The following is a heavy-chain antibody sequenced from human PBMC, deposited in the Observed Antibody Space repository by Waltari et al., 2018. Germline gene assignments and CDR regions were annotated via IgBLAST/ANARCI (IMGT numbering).Heavy chain of an antibody. CDR3: ARGPDYYGSGSYYRT. V-gene: IGHV1-2*02. Sequence: QVQLVQSGAEVKKPGASVKVSCKASGYTFTGYYMHWVRQAPGQGLEWMGWINPNSGGTNYAQKFQGRVTMTRDTSISTAYMELSRLRSDDTAVYYCARGPDYYGSGSYYRTWGQGTLVTVSS. D-gene: IGHD3-10*01. J-gene: IGHJ5*02. CDR2: INPNSGGT. CDR1: GYTFTGYY.